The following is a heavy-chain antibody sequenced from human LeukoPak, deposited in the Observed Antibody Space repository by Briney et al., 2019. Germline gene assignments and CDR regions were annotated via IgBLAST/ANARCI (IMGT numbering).Heavy chain of an antibody. CDR1: GYTFTGYY. CDR3: ATDPSSGWQYNWFDP. CDR2: INPNSGGT. D-gene: IGHD6-19*01. J-gene: IGHJ5*02. Sequence: ASVKVSCKASGYTFTGYYMHWVRQAPGQGLEWMGWINPNSGGTNYAQKFQGRVTMTEDTSTDTAYMELSSLRSEDTAVYYCATDPSSGWQYNWFDPWGQGTLVTVSS. V-gene: IGHV1-2*02.